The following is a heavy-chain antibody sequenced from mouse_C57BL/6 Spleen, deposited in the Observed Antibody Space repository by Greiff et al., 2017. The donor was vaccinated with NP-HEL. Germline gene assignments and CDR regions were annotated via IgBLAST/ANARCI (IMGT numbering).Heavy chain of an antibody. Sequence: EVKLVESGGGLVKPGGSLKLSCAASGFTFSDYGMHWVRQAPEKGLEWVAYISSGSSTSYYADTVKGRFTISRDNAKNTLFLQMTSLRSEDTAMYYCARPGTTVVATGAMDYWGQGTSVTVSS. CDR1: GFTFSDYG. CDR3: ARPGTTVVATGAMDY. D-gene: IGHD1-1*01. J-gene: IGHJ4*01. CDR2: ISSGSSTS. V-gene: IGHV5-17*01.